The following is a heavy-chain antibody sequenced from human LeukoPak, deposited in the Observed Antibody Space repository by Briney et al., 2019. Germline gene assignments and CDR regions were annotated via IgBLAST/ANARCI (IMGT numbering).Heavy chain of an antibody. Sequence: PGRSLRLSCAASGFTFSSYGMHWVRQAPGKWLEWVAVIWYDGSNKYYADSVKGRFTISRDNSKNTLYLQMNSLRAEDTAVYYCAREGHCSGGSCYSGYFDYWGQGTLVTVSS. V-gene: IGHV3-33*01. CDR1: GFTFSSYG. D-gene: IGHD2-15*01. CDR2: IWYDGSNK. CDR3: AREGHCSGGSCYSGYFDY. J-gene: IGHJ4*02.